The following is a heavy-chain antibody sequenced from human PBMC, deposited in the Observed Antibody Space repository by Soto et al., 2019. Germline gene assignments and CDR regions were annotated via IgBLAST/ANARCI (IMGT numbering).Heavy chain of an antibody. CDR2: IRGTVGET. CDR1: GFTFRNCV. D-gene: IGHD2-21*01. Sequence: EVQLLESGGGIVQPGGSLRVSCVASGFTFRNCVMSWVRQAPGKGLEWVSAIRGTVGETFYADSVKGRFTISRDNSKNTLYLQMNSLRDEDTALYFCAQDRGWGVVSPSHDYWGQGTLVTVSS. V-gene: IGHV3-23*01. J-gene: IGHJ4*02. CDR3: AQDRGWGVVSPSHDY.